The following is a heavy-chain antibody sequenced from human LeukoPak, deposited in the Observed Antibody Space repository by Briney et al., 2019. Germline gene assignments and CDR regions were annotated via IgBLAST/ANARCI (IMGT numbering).Heavy chain of an antibody. V-gene: IGHV3-23*01. Sequence: GGSLRLSCAASGFTFSSYAMSWVRQAPGKGLEWVSAISGSGGSTYYADSVKGRFTISRDNSKNTLYLQMSSLRAEDTAVYYCAKSTDYYDSSGYFDYWGQGTLVTVSS. CDR2: ISGSGGST. D-gene: IGHD3-22*01. CDR1: GFTFSSYA. CDR3: AKSTDYYDSSGYFDY. J-gene: IGHJ4*02.